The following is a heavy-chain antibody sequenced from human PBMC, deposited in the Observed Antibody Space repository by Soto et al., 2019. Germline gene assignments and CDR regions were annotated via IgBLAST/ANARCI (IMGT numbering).Heavy chain of an antibody. Sequence: GGSLRLCCGVSGFTFSSLTMTWVRQATGKGLEWVALISYDGSDEYYADFAKCRFTVSRVNSKDSMYLQMICLLAEDAATSYWAKPPEYTPSDGMDVWGQGTTVTVPS. CDR1: GFTFSSLT. CDR3: AKPPEYTPSDGMDV. D-gene: IGHD2-2*02. CDR2: ISYDGSDE. J-gene: IGHJ6*02. V-gene: IGHV3-30*18.